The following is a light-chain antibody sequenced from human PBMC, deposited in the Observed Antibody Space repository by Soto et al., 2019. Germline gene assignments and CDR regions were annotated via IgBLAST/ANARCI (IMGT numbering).Light chain of an antibody. CDR2: DAS. CDR1: QSVSSY. Sequence: EIVLTQSPATLSLSPGERATLSCRASQSVSSYFAWYQQNPGQAPRLLIYDASNRATGIPARFSGSGSGTDFTLTISSLEPDDFAVYYCQQRSDWPYTFGGGTKVQIK. CDR3: QQRSDWPYT. V-gene: IGKV3-11*01. J-gene: IGKJ4*01.